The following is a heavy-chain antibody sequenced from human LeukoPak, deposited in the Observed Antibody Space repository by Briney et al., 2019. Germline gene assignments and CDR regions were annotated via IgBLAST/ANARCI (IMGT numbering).Heavy chain of an antibody. Sequence: GASVKVSCKASGFTFSSSAVQWVRQARGQRFEWIGWIGVGSGNTNYAERFQDRVTITRDMSTSTTYMVLSSLRSEDTAGYYCAADHDYGLSYDSYGPLDAWGQGTLVTVSS. CDR3: AADHDYGLSYDSYGPLDA. CDR1: GFTFSSSA. CDR2: IGVGSGNT. D-gene: IGHD4-17*01. J-gene: IGHJ5*02. V-gene: IGHV1-58*01.